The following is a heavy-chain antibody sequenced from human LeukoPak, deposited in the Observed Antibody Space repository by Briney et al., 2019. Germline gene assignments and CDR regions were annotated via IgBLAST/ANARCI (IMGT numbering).Heavy chain of an antibody. V-gene: IGHV4-4*07. J-gene: IGHJ4*02. D-gene: IGHD3-16*02. CDR2: IYTTGIT. CDR1: GGSINSYW. Sequence: SESLSLTCSVSGGSINSYWWSWIRQPAGKGLEFIGRIYTTGITNNNPSLKSRVSMSVDTSKNQFSLELRSVTAADTAVYFCARAGYTISSYRFDYWGQGALVTVSS. CDR3: ARAGYTISSYRFDY.